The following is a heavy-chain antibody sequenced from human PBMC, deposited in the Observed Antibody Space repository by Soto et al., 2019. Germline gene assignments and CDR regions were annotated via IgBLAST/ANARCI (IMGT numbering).Heavy chain of an antibody. D-gene: IGHD3-10*01. J-gene: IGHJ4*02. V-gene: IGHV4-34*01. CDR2: INHSGST. CDR1: GGSFSGYY. Sequence: SETLSLTCAVYGGSFSGYYWSWIRQPPGKGLEWIGEINHSGSTNYNPSLKSRVTISVDTSKNQFSLKLSSVTAADTAVYYCARAGRQRGNYWGQGTLVTVSS. CDR3: ARAGRQRGNY.